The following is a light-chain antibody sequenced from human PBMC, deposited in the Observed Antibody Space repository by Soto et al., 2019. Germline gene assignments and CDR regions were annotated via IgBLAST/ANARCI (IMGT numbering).Light chain of an antibody. CDR1: QSIALS. J-gene: IGKJ5*01. Sequence: DIEMTQSPSSLSASVGDTVTMTCGASQSIALSVNWYQQKPGQAPKLLIYVAFTLESGVPSRFSGSGSGTEFTLTIRSMKPEDFATYYCQQSFRSTITFGQGTRLEIK. V-gene: IGKV1-39*01. CDR3: QQSFRSTIT. CDR2: VAF.